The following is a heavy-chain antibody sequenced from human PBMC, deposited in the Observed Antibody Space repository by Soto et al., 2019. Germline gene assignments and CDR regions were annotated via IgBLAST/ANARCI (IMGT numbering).Heavy chain of an antibody. D-gene: IGHD3-9*01. CDR3: ARDLEYYDILTGPTERYNAFDL. V-gene: IGHV1-69*13. CDR2: IIPNFCTA. J-gene: IGHJ3*01. CDR1: RGTFSSYA. Sequence: SVNVSRKASRGTFSSYAISWVRQAPGQGREWMGGIIPNFCTANYVQKLQGRVTITADESTSTAYMELSSLRSEDTAVYYCARDLEYYDILTGPTERYNAFDLWGQGTMVTVSS.